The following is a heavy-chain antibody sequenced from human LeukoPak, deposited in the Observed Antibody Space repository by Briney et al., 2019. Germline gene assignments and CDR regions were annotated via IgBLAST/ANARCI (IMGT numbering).Heavy chain of an antibody. V-gene: IGHV3-64D*06. D-gene: IGHD2-2*01. J-gene: IGHJ5*02. Sequence: PGGSLRLSCSASGFTFSSYAMHWVRQAPGKGPEYVSAISSNGGSTYYADSVKGRFTISRDNSKNTLYLQMSSLRAEDTAVYYCVKGYCSSTSCSNWFDPWGQGTLVTVSS. CDR3: VKGYCSSTSCSNWFDP. CDR2: ISSNGGST. CDR1: GFTFSSYA.